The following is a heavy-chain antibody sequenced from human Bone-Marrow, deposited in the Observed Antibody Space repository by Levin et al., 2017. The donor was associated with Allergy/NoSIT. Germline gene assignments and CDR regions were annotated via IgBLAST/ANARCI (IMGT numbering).Heavy chain of an antibody. J-gene: IGHJ4*02. D-gene: IGHD2-2*01. V-gene: IGHV4-38-2*02. CDR3: ARLMPNHDLGRYSDC. CDR1: GYSVRSDYY. CDR2: IYHSGST. Sequence: MSSETLSLTCTVSGYSVRSDYYWGWIRQSPGKGLEWIGTIYHSGSTHYNPSLKSRTTMSIDTSTNQFSLRLYSVTAADTAVYYCARLMPNHDLGRYSDCWGQGALVTVSS.